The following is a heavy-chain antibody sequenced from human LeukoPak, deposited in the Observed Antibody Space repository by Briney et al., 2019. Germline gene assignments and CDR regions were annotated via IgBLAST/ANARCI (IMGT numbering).Heavy chain of an antibody. CDR2: IIPIFGTA. Sequence: GSSVKVSCKASGGTFSSYAISWVRQAPGQGLEWMGGIIPIFGTANYAQKFQGRVTITTDESTSTAYMELSSLRSEDTAVYYCAKDPRYCSSTSCNYWGQGTLVTVSS. CDR3: AKDPRYCSSTSCNY. J-gene: IGHJ4*02. D-gene: IGHD2-2*01. V-gene: IGHV1-69*05. CDR1: GGTFSSYA.